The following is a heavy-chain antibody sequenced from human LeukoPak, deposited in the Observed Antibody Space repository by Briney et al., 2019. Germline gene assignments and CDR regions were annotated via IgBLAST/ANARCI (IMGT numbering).Heavy chain of an antibody. CDR1: GFTFSSYG. J-gene: IGHJ4*02. CDR2: ISSGSSIT. V-gene: IGHV3-48*02. Sequence: GGSLRLSCVASGFTFSSYGMDWVRQASGRGLEWISYISSGSSITSYAESVKGRFTISRDNAKSSLYLQMNSLRDDDTAVYYCARGGAARPDYWGLGTLVTVSS. D-gene: IGHD6-6*01. CDR3: ARGGAARPDY.